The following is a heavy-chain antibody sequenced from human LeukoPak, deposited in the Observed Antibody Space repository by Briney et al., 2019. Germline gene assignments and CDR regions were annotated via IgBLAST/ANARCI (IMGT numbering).Heavy chain of an antibody. CDR3: ARGPYCSGGSCPPLD. V-gene: IGHV4-34*01. J-gene: IGHJ4*02. CDR1: GGSFSGYY. D-gene: IGHD2-15*01. CDR2: INHSGST. Sequence: SETLSLTCAVYGGSFSGYYWSWIGQPPGKGLEWIGEINHSGSTNYNPSLKSRVTISVDTSKNQFSLKLSSVTAADTAVYYCARGPYCSGGSCPPLDWGQGTLVTVSS.